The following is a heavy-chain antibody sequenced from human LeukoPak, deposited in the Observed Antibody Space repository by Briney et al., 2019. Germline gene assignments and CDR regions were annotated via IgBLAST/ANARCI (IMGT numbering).Heavy chain of an antibody. Sequence: SETLSLTCGVSGVSFSGYYWSWIRQAPGKGPEWIGEISHTGRTAYNPSLKSRVTISLDTSKNQFSLKLTFVSAADTAVYYCAKTGITGTVDYWGQGTLVTVSS. CDR1: GVSFSGYY. D-gene: IGHD1-20*01. CDR3: AKTGITGTVDY. CDR2: ISHTGRT. V-gene: IGHV4-34*01. J-gene: IGHJ4*02.